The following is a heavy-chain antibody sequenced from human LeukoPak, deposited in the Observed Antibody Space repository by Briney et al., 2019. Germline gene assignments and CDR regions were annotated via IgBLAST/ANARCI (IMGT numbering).Heavy chain of an antibody. D-gene: IGHD6-13*01. CDR2: IYYSGST. Sequence: RPSETLSLTCTVSGGSISSSTYYWGWIRQPPGKGLEWIGSIYYSGSTYYNPSLKSRVTMSVDTSKKQFSLNLSSVTAADTAVYYCATTPREYSSTWYYFDYWGQGILVTVSS. CDR1: GGSISSSTYY. J-gene: IGHJ4*02. V-gene: IGHV4-39*07. CDR3: ATTPREYSSTWYYFDY.